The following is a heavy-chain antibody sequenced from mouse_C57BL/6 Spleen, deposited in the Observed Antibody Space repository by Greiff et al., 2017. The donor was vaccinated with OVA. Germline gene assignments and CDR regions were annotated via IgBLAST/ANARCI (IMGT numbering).Heavy chain of an antibody. V-gene: IGHV1-22*01. Sequence: EVQLVESGPELVKPGASVKMSCKASGYTFTDYNMHWVKQSHGKSLEWIGYINPNNGGTSYNQKFKGKATLTVNKSSSTAYMELRSLTSEDSAVYYCARFLDYDGYYAMDYWGQGTSVTVSS. CDR1: GYTFTDYN. CDR2: INPNNGGT. D-gene: IGHD2-4*01. CDR3: ARFLDYDGYYAMDY. J-gene: IGHJ4*01.